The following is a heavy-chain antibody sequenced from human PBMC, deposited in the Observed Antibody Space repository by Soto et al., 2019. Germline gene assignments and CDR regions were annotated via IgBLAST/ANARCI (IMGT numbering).Heavy chain of an antibody. CDR3: GREGKVTTGRAAFDI. D-gene: IGHD4-17*01. Sequence: SETLSLTCTVSGGSISSYYWSWIRQPPGKGLEWIGYIYYSGSTNYNPSLKSRVTISVDTSKNQFSLKLSSVTAADTAVYYCGREGKVTTGRAAFDIWGQGTMVTVSS. V-gene: IGHV4-59*01. CDR2: IYYSGST. CDR1: GGSISSYY. J-gene: IGHJ3*02.